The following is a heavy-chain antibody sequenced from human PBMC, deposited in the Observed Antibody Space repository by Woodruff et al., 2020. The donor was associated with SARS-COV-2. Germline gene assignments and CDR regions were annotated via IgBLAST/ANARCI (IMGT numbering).Heavy chain of an antibody. CDR3: ARHGEMGPPPNWFDP. V-gene: IGHV5-51*01. Sequence: KGLEWMGIIYPGDSDTRYSPSFQGQVTISADKSISTAYLQWSSLKASDTAMYYCARHGEMGPPPNWFDPWGQGTLVTVSS. J-gene: IGHJ5*02. CDR2: IYPGDSDT. D-gene: IGHD7-27*01.